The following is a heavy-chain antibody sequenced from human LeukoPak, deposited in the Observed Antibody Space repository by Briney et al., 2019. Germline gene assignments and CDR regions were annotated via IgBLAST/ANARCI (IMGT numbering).Heavy chain of an antibody. CDR3: VKDIEQLLLFDY. Sequence: ASVKVSCKASGYTFTGYYMHWVRQAPGQGLEWMGWSNPNSGGTNYAQKFQGRVTMTSDTSISTAYTELSGLRSDDTAMYYCVKDIEQLLLFDYWGQGTLVTVSS. D-gene: IGHD2-15*01. V-gene: IGHV1-2*02. J-gene: IGHJ4*02. CDR1: GYTFTGYY. CDR2: SNPNSGGT.